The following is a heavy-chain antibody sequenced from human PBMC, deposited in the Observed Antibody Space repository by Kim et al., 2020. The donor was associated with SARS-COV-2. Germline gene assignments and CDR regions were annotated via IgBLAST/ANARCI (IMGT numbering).Heavy chain of an antibody. CDR3: ARDLPYYDFWSGYRTGWLDP. CDR2: ISYDGSNK. D-gene: IGHD3-3*01. Sequence: GGSLRLSCAASGFTFSSYAMHWVRQAPGKGLEWVAVISYDGSNKYYADSVKGRFTISRDNSKNTLYLQMNSLRAEDTAVYYCARDLPYYDFWSGYRTGWLDPWGEGALVTVSS. J-gene: IGHJ5*02. CDR1: GFTFSSYA. V-gene: IGHV3-30*04.